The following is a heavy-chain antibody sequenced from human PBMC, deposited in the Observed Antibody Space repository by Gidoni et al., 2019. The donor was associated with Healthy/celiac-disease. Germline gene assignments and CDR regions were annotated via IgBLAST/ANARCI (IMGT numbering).Heavy chain of an antibody. CDR1: GFSLSTSEVG. Sequence: QITLKESGPTLVKPTQTLTLTCTFSGFSLSTSEVGVGWIRQPPGKALEWLALIYWDDDKRYSPSLKSRLTITKDTSKNQVVLTMTNMDPVDTATYYCAHRGGSYLMGWFDPWGQGTLVTVSS. V-gene: IGHV2-5*02. D-gene: IGHD1-26*01. CDR3: AHRGGSYLMGWFDP. J-gene: IGHJ5*02. CDR2: IYWDDDK.